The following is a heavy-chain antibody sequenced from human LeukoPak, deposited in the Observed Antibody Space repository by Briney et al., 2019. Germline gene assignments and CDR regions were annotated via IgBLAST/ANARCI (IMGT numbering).Heavy chain of an antibody. J-gene: IGHJ3*01. D-gene: IGHD4-17*01. CDR2: MDPSGTQK. CDR1: GFTFHGSW. CDR3: ATTPTVIGHDDGAYAFDV. V-gene: IGHV3-7*01. Sequence: GGSLRLSCAASGFTFHGSWMNWVRQVPGKGLEWVANMDPSGTQKRYVDSVRGRFTISRDNAGNSLFLQMNDLRTEDTAVYFCATTPTVIGHDDGAYAFDVWGQGTMVTVSS.